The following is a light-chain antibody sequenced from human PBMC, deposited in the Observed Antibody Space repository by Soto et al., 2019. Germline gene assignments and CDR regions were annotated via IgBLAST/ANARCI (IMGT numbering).Light chain of an antibody. V-gene: IGLV1-51*01. CDR2: DNN. CDR3: GTWDSALSAWV. J-gene: IGLJ3*02. CDR1: SSNIGANF. Sequence: QSVLTQPPSVSAAPGQKVTISCSGGSSNIGANFVSWYQHLPGTAPQLLIYDNNKRPSGIPDRFSSYKSGTSATLGITGLQTGDETDYYCGTWDSALSAWVFGGGTKLTVL.